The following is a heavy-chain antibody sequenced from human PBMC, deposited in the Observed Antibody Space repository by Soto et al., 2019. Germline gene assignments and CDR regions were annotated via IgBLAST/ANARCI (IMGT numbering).Heavy chain of an antibody. CDR2: INHGGSN. CDR3: ARGRYSSSWYERYYYYGMDV. Sequence: PSGTLSLTCAVSGGSFSGYDWSWIRQPPGKGLEWIGEINHGGSNNYKPSPKSRVTISVDTFKNQFSLKLSSVTAADTAVYYCARGRYSSSWYERYYYYGMDVWGQGTTVTVSS. D-gene: IGHD6-13*01. CDR1: GGSFSGYD. J-gene: IGHJ6*02. V-gene: IGHV4-34*01.